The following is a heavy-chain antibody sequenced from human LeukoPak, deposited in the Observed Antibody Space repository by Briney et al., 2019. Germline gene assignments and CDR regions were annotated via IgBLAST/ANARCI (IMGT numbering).Heavy chain of an antibody. Sequence: ASVKVSCKASGYTFSSYNINWVRQAPGQGLEWLGWISGYNGNTNYAQKLQGRVTLTTDTSTRTAYMELRSLRSDDTAVYYCARDVYSGRSPADYWGQGTLVTVSS. V-gene: IGHV1-18*01. D-gene: IGHD1-26*01. J-gene: IGHJ4*02. CDR2: ISGYNGNT. CDR3: ARDVYSGRSPADY. CDR1: GYTFSSYN.